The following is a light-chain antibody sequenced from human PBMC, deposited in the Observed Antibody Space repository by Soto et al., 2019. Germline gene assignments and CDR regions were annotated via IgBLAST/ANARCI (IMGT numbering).Light chain of an antibody. Sequence: DRPGTQSPSSLSASIGDRVPITCRASQSISSYLHWYQQKPGKAPKRLIYAASTLQSGVPSRFSGSGSGTEFTLTISSLQPDDFATYYCQQYNSYWTFGQGTKVAIK. J-gene: IGKJ1*01. CDR1: QSISSY. V-gene: IGKV1-17*01. CDR3: QQYNSYWT. CDR2: AAS.